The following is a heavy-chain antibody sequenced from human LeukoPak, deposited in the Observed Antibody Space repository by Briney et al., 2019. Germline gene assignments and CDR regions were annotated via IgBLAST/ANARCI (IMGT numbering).Heavy chain of an antibody. D-gene: IGHD4-17*01. J-gene: IGHJ4*02. CDR1: GGSISSSTYY. CDR2: IYYSGTT. Sequence: PSETLSLTCTVSGGSISSSTYYWGWIRQPPGKGLEWIGSIYYSGTTYYNPSLKSRATISVDTSKNQFSLKLRSLTAADTAVYYCARRATVTKAFEHWGQGTLVTVSS. CDR3: ARRATVTKAFEH. V-gene: IGHV4-39*01.